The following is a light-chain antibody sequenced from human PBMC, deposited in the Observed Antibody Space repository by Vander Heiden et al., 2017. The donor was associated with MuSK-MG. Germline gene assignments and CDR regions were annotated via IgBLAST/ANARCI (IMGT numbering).Light chain of an antibody. Sequence: VMTQSPATLSVSPGDSATLSCRASQPIRRNLAWYQQKPGQAPSLIIHGASTRATGLPARFRVSGSGTEFTLTISSLKSEDLEVEDCQQYDNVPPYTFGQGTKVEIK. CDR3: QQYDNVPPYT. CDR1: QPIRRN. CDR2: GAS. J-gene: IGKJ2*01. V-gene: IGKV3-15*01.